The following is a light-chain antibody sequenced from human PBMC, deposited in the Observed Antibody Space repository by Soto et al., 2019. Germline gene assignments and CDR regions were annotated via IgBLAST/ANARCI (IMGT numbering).Light chain of an antibody. CDR3: QQYGSSPPYT. CDR2: GSS. Sequence: EVVLTQSPGTLSLSPGERATLSCRASQSVSNNYLAWYQQKPGQSPKLLIFGSSDRATGIPDRFSGSESGTDFTLTISSLEPEDFAVYYCQQYGSSPPYTFGQGTNLEIK. V-gene: IGKV3-20*01. CDR1: QSVSNNY. J-gene: IGKJ2*01.